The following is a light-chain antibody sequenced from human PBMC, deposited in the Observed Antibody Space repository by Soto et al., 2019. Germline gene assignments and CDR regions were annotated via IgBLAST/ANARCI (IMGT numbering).Light chain of an antibody. CDR3: QPYNNWPLT. V-gene: IGKV1D-13*01. J-gene: IGKJ4*01. CDR2: DTS. Sequence: AIQLTQSPSSLSASVGDTVTITCRASQAIGSYFAWYQHKPGQTPRLLIYDTSTRATGVPTRFSGSRSGAEFTLTINSLQSEDFAVYYCQPYNNWPLTFGGGTKVEIK. CDR1: QAIGSY.